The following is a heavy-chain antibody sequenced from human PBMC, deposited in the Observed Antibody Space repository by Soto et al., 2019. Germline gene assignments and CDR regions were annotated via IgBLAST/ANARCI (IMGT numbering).Heavy chain of an antibody. CDR3: ARVPSSGNHFDY. Sequence: SETLSLTCTVSGGSIGSGGYYWSWIRQHPGKGLEWIGYIYYSGSTYYNPSLKSRVTISVDTSKNQFSLKLSSVTAADTAVYYCARVPSSGNHFDYWGQGTLVTVSS. J-gene: IGHJ4*02. D-gene: IGHD3-22*01. CDR1: GGSIGSGGYY. CDR2: IYYSGST. V-gene: IGHV4-31*03.